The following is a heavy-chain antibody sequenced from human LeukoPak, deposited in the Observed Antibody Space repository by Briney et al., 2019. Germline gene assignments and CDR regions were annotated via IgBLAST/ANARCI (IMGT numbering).Heavy chain of an antibody. CDR3: ARGPLTFGGVIVPFDY. CDR1: GGSISSYY. D-gene: IGHD3-16*02. CDR2: IYYSGST. V-gene: IGHV4-59*08. J-gene: IGHJ4*02. Sequence: SETLSLTYTVSGGSISSYYWSWIRQPPGKGLEWIGYIYYSGSTNYNPSLKSRVTISVDTSKNQFSLKLSSVTAADTAVYYCARGPLTFGGVIVPFDYWGQGTLVTVSS.